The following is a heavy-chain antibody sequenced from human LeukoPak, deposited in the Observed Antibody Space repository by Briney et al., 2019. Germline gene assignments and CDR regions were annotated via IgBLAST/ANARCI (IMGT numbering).Heavy chain of an antibody. CDR3: ARVAPGSVYMDV. CDR2: IIPIFGTA. Sequence: ASVKVSCKASGGTFSSYAISWVRQAPGQGLEWMGGIIPIFGTANYAQKFQGRVTITTDESTSTAYMELSSLRSEDNAVYYCARVAPGSVYMDVWGKGTTVTVSS. CDR1: GGTFSSYA. D-gene: IGHD2-15*01. V-gene: IGHV1-69*05. J-gene: IGHJ6*03.